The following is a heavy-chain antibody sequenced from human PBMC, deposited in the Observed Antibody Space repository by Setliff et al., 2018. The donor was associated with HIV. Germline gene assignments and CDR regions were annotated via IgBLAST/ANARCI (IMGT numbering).Heavy chain of an antibody. CDR1: GGTFSDSA. CDR3: ARGPKKGVDILPPDS. J-gene: IGHJ5*02. V-gene: IGHV1-69*13. CDR2: IVPVFRTV. Sequence: SVKVSCKASGGTFSDSAINWVRQAPGQGLEWVGGIVPVFRTVNYAQKLQGRVTITADESTSTSYMELNSLTSDDTAVYYCARGPKKGVDILPPDSWGQGTLVTVSS. D-gene: IGHD3-3*01.